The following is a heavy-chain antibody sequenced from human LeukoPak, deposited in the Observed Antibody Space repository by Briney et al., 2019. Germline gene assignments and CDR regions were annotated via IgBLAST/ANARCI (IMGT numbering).Heavy chain of an antibody. Sequence: PGRSLRLSCAASGFTFDDYAMHWVRQGPGKGLEWVSLIGWNSGNIAYADSVKGRFTISRDNAKKSLYLQMNSLRAEDTAVYYCANQAPSRSGYYGPYYYGMDVWGQGTTVTVSS. CDR2: IGWNSGNI. CDR1: GFTFDDYA. J-gene: IGHJ6*02. CDR3: ANQAPSRSGYYGPYYYGMDV. V-gene: IGHV3-9*01. D-gene: IGHD3-3*01.